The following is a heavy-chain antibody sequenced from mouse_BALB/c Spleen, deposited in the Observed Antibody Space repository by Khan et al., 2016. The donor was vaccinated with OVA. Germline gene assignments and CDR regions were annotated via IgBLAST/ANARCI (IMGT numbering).Heavy chain of an antibody. Sequence: QVQLQQSGAELARPGASVKLSCKASGYTFTDYYINWVKQRTGQGLEWIGEISPGSGDTYYNEKFKGKATLTADKSSSTAYMQLNSLTSEASAVYFCARRNYVGYTLAYWGQGTLVTVSA. V-gene: IGHV1-77*01. J-gene: IGHJ3*01. CDR3: ARRNYVGYTLAY. CDR1: GYTFTDYY. D-gene: IGHD1-2*01. CDR2: ISPGSGDT.